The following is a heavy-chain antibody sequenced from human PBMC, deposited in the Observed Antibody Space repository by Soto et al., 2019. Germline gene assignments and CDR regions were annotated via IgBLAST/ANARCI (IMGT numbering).Heavy chain of an antibody. CDR2: IIPILGIA. J-gene: IGHJ5*02. CDR1: GGTFSSYT. CDR3: ARMLERPGGSWFAP. Sequence: QVQLVQSGAEVKKPGSSVKVSCKASGGTFSSYTISWVRQAPGQWLEWMGRIIPILGIANYAQKFQGRGTITADKSTSTAYMELSSLRSEDTAVYYCARMLERPGGSWFAPWVQGTLVTVSS. D-gene: IGHD1-1*01. V-gene: IGHV1-69*02.